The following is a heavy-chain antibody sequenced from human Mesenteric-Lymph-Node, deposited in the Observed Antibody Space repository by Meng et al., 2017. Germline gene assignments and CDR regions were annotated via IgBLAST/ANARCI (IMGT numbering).Heavy chain of an antibody. CDR2: INNDGRST. J-gene: IGHJ4*02. V-gene: IGHV3-74*01. CDR1: GFTFSSYV. Sequence: EVQLVESGGGLVQPGGSLRLPCAASGFTFSSYVMYWVRQAPGKGLEWVSRINNDGRSTGYADSVKGRFTISRENAKNTLYLQMNSLRAEDTAVYHCARNYDGGVDYWGQGTLVTVSS. D-gene: IGHD4-23*01. CDR3: ARNYDGGVDY.